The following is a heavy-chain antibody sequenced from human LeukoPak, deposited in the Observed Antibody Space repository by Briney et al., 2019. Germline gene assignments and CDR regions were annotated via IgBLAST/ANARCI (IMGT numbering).Heavy chain of an antibody. CDR2: INPNSGGT. CDR3: ARGGTTVVTYYYYYYMDV. CDR1: GYTFSGYY. Sequence: ASVKVSCKASGYTFSGYYIHWVRQAPGQGLEWMGWINPNSGGTNYAQKFQGRVTMTRDTSISTAYMELSRLRSDDTAVYYCARGGTTVVTYYYYYYMDVWGKGTTVTVSS. J-gene: IGHJ6*03. D-gene: IGHD4-23*01. V-gene: IGHV1-2*02.